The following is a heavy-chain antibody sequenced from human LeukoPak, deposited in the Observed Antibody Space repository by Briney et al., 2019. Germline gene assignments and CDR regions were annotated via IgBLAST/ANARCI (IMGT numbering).Heavy chain of an antibody. D-gene: IGHD6-13*01. CDR1: GFTFSSYG. CDR2: ISGSGGST. CDR3: AKAIAAAGTGY. V-gene: IGHV3-23*01. Sequence: GGTLRLSCAASGFTFSSYGMSWVRQAPGKGLEWVSAISGSGGSTYYADSVMGRFTISRDNSKNTLYLQMNSLRAEDTAVYYCAKAIAAAGTGYWGQGTLVTVSS. J-gene: IGHJ4*02.